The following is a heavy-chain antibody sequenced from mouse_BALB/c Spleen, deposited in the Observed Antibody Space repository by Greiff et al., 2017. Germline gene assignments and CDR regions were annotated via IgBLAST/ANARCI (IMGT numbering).Heavy chain of an antibody. CDR1: GFTFSSYA. V-gene: IGHV5-9-4*01. Sequence: EVKVVESGGGLVKPGGSLKLSCAASGFTFSSYAMSWVRQSPEKRLEWVAEISSGGSYTYYPDTVTGRFTISRDNAKNTLYLEMSSLRSEDTAMYYCARDEDYYGSKRAWFAYWGQGTLVTVSA. CDR3: ARDEDYYGSKRAWFAY. D-gene: IGHD1-1*01. J-gene: IGHJ3*01. CDR2: ISSGGSYT.